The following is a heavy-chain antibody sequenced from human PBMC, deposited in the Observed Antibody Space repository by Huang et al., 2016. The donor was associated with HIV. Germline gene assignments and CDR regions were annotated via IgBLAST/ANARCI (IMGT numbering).Heavy chain of an antibody. J-gene: IGHJ4*02. D-gene: IGHD1-26*01. CDR3: VKGDIVGTANFFDY. CDR1: GFRFDNSA. V-gene: IGHV3-9*01. Sequence: EVQLVESGGNLIQTGGSLRLACAASGFRFDNSAMYWVGQAPGKGLEWVASISWNSANIAYGDSVKGRFTISRDNARNSLYLQMNSLRPDDTALYYCVKGDIVGTANFFDYWGQGTQVSVSS. CDR2: ISWNSANI.